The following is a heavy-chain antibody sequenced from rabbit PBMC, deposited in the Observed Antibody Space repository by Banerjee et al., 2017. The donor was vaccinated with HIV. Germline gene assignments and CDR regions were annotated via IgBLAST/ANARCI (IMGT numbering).Heavy chain of an antibody. J-gene: IGHJ4*01. CDR1: GFDFSSNV. CDR3: AGDGLNL. CDR2: IDNGDGST. D-gene: IGHD2-1*01. Sequence: QEQLVESGGGLVQPEGSLTLTCKASGFDFSSNVMCWVRQAPGKGPEWIACIDNGDGSTYYANWVNGRFTISRSTSLNTVTLQMTSLTAADTATYFCAGDGLNLWGPGTLVTVS. V-gene: IGHV1S47*01.